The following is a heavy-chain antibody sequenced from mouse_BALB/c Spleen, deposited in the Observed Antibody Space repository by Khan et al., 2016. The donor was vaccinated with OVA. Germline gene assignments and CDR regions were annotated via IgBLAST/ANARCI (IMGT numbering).Heavy chain of an antibody. CDR2: ITYSGNI. CDR1: GDSITSGF. Sequence: VQLKESGPSLVKPSQTLSLSCSVTGDSITSGFWNWIRKFPGNKFEYLGYITYSGNIYYNPSLKSRISITRDTSKSQYYLQLNSVTTEDTATYYCARAYGSWAMDYWGQGTSVTVSS. CDR3: ARAYGSWAMDY. D-gene: IGHD1-1*01. J-gene: IGHJ4*01. V-gene: IGHV3-8*02.